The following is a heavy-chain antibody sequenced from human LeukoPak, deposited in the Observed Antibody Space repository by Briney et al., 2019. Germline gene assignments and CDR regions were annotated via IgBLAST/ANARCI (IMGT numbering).Heavy chain of an antibody. CDR1: GYSFTTYW. CDR3: ARRQGCSSTSCPPDY. V-gene: IGHV5-51*01. D-gene: IGHD2-2*01. Sequence: GESLKISCRGSGYSFTTYWIGWVRQMPGKGLEWMGIIYPGGSDTRYTPSFQGQVTMSADKSINTAYLQWGSLKASDTAMYYCARRQGCSSTSCPPDYWGQGTLVTVSP. CDR2: IYPGGSDT. J-gene: IGHJ4*02.